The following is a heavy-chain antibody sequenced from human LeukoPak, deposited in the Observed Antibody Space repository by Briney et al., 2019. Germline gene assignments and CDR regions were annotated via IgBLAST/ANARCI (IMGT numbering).Heavy chain of an antibody. D-gene: IGHD5-18*01. J-gene: IGHJ4*02. CDR3: ARAPRDTAMVGLFDY. CDR1: GYTFTGYY. Sequence: ASVKVSCKASGYTFTGYYMHWVRQAPGQGLEWMGWINPNSGDTNYAQKFQGRVTMTRDTAINTVYLEPSRLRSDDTAVYYCARAPRDTAMVGLFDYWGQGTLVTVSS. V-gene: IGHV1-2*02. CDR2: INPNSGDT.